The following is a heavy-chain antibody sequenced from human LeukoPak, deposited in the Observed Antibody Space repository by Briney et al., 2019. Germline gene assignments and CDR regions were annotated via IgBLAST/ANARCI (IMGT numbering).Heavy chain of an antibody. V-gene: IGHV3-64*01. CDR3: ARPRDYGDYAAGF. J-gene: IGHJ4*02. Sequence: GGSLRLSCAASGFIFSTYAMHWVRQAPGKGLEYVSAIGSNGGSTYYANSVKGGFTVSRDNSKNTLYLQMGSLRAEDMAVYYCARPRDYGDYAAGFWGQGTLVTVSS. D-gene: IGHD4-17*01. CDR1: GFIFSTYA. CDR2: IGSNGGST.